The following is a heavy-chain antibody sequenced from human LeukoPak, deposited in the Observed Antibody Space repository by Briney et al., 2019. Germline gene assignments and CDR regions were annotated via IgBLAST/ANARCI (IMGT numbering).Heavy chain of an antibody. CDR2: IYTSGST. D-gene: IGHD2-15*01. CDR3: ARSGVLVVPYWRGYFDY. CDR1: DGSVSDYY. V-gene: IGHV4-4*07. J-gene: IGHJ4*02. Sequence: SETLSLTCTVSDGSVSDYYWSWIRQSAGKGLELIGRIYTSGSTNYNPSFKSRVTMSVDTSKNQFSLKLSSVTAADTAVYYCARSGVLVVPYWRGYFDYWGQGTLVTVSS.